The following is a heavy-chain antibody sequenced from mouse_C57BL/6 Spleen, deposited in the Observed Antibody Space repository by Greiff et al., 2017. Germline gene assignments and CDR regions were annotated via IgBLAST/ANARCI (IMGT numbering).Heavy chain of an antibody. J-gene: IGHJ3*01. D-gene: IGHD1-1*02. CDR3: ERVLIAGRGGWFAY. Sequence: EVQLQQSGPELVKPGASVKISCKASGYSFTDYNMNWVKQSNGQSLEWIGVINPNYGTTSYNQKFKGKATLTVDQSSSTAYMQLNSLTSVDSAVYYCERVLIAGRGGWFAYWGQGTLVTVSA. CDR2: INPNYGTT. CDR1: GYSFTDYN. V-gene: IGHV1-39*01.